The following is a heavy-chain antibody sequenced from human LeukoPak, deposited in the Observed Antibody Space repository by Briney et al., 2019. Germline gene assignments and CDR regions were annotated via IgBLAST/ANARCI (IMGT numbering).Heavy chain of an antibody. V-gene: IGHV1-69*04. CDR2: IIPILGIA. Sequence: GASVKVSCKASGGTFSSYAISWVRQAPGQGLEWMGRIIPILGIANYAQKFQGRVTITADKSTSTAYMELGSLRSEDTAVYYCARAPEAIVVVPAAMPAYWYFDLWGRGTLVTVSS. D-gene: IGHD2-2*01. CDR1: GGTFSSYA. CDR3: ARAPEAIVVVPAAMPAYWYFDL. J-gene: IGHJ2*01.